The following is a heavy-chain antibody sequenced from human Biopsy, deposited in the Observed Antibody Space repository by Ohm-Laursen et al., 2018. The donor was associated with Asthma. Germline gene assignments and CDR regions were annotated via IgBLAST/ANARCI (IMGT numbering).Heavy chain of an antibody. CDR2: ISFDGRYE. D-gene: IGHD3-3*01. CDR1: GFTFSDYD. CDR3: ASRGGDFWSGNYMDY. Sequence: SLRLSCAASGFTFSDYDMHWVRQVPGKGPEWVALISFDGRYEYYADSVKGRFTISRDNPMKRLYLQMSSLTAEDTAVYYCASRGGDFWSGNYMDYWGQGTLVTVSS. V-gene: IGHV3-30*15. J-gene: IGHJ4*02.